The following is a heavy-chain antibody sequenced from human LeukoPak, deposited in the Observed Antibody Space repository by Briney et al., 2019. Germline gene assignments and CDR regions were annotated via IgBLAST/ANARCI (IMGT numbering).Heavy chain of an antibody. J-gene: IGHJ4*02. CDR1: GFTVSSNY. D-gene: IGHD6-13*01. CDR2: IYSGGST. V-gene: IGHV3-66*02. CDR3: AREEMKEELAAAGTGY. Sequence: GGSLRLSCAASGFTVSSNYMSWVRQAPGKGLEWVSVIYSGGSTYYADSVKGRFTISRDNSKNTLYLQMNSLRAEDTAMYYCAREEMKEELAAAGTGYWGQGTLVTVSS.